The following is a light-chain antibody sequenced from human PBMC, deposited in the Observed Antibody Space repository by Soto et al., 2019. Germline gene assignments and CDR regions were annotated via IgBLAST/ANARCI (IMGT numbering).Light chain of an antibody. CDR3: QQYGSSPT. CDR2: GAS. CDR1: QNIGTS. J-gene: IGKJ4*01. V-gene: IGKV3-20*01. Sequence: EIVLTQSPGTLSLSPGERATLSCRAGQNIGTSLVWSQQKPGQSPRLLVYGASSRATGIPDRFSGSGSGTDFTLTISRLEPADLAVYYCQQYGSSPTFGGGTKVDIK.